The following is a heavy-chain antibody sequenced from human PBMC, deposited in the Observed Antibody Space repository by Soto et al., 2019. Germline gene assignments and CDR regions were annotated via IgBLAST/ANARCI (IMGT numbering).Heavy chain of an antibody. J-gene: IGHJ6*02. Sequence: GASVKVSCKASGYTFTIYGISWVRQAPGQGLEWMGWISAYNGNTNYAQKLQGRVTMTTDTSTSTAYMELRSLRSDDTAVYYCARYGRAAYYYYGMDVWGQGTTVTVSS. CDR3: ARYGRAAYYYYGMDV. V-gene: IGHV1-18*01. CDR2: ISAYNGNT. CDR1: GYTFTIYG. D-gene: IGHD6-13*01.